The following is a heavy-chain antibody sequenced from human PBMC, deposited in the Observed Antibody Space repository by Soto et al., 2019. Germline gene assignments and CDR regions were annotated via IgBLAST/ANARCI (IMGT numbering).Heavy chain of an antibody. CDR3: AKGGIGHFDY. Sequence: EVQLLESGGGLVQPGGSLRLSCAASGFTFSTYSMTWVRQAPGKGLEWVSTISGSGDTTYYADSVKGRFTISRDNSKNSLYLQMNTLRAEDTAVFYCAKGGIGHFDYWGQGTVVTVSS. J-gene: IGHJ4*02. CDR2: ISGSGDTT. V-gene: IGHV3-23*01. CDR1: GFTFSTYS. D-gene: IGHD3-16*01.